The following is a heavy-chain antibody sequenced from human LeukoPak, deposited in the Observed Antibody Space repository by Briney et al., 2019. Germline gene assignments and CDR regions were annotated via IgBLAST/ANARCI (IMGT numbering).Heavy chain of an antibody. D-gene: IGHD3-10*01. CDR2: IYPGDSDT. CDR3: AATSGEEEAFDI. CDR1: GYSFTSYW. Sequence: GASLNISGKGSGYSFTSYWIGWVRQLPGKGLEGMGIIYPGDSDTRYSPSFQGQVTISDDKTISTAYLQWSSLKASDTAMYYCAATSGEEEAFDIWGQGTMVTVSS. J-gene: IGHJ3*02. V-gene: IGHV5-51*01.